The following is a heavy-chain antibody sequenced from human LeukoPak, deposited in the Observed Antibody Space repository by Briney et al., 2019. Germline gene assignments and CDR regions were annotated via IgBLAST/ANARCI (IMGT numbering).Heavy chain of an antibody. CDR2: IYYSGST. V-gene: IGHV4-59*01. J-gene: IGHJ6*02. CDR1: GGSINNYY. CDR3: AREAVAGGSGSNYYYYGADV. Sequence: PSETLSLTCTVSGGSINNYYWSWIRQPPGKGLEWIGYIYYSGSTNYNPSLKSRVTISVDTSKNQFSLKLTSVTAADTAVYCAREAVAGGSGSNYYYYGADVWGQGTTVTVSS. D-gene: IGHD3-10*01.